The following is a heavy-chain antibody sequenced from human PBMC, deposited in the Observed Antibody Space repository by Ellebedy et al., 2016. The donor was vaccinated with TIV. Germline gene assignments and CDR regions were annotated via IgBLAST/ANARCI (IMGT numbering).Heavy chain of an antibody. Sequence: AASVKVSCKASGYTFTGYYMHWVRQAPGQGLEWMGWINPNSGGTNYAQKFQGWVTMPRDTSISTAYMELSRLRSDDTAGYYCARGQEDMITFGGVIVNLEYYYGMDVWGQGTTVTVSS. J-gene: IGHJ6*02. CDR2: INPNSGGT. CDR3: ARGQEDMITFGGVIVNLEYYYGMDV. D-gene: IGHD3-16*02. V-gene: IGHV1-2*04. CDR1: GYTFTGYY.